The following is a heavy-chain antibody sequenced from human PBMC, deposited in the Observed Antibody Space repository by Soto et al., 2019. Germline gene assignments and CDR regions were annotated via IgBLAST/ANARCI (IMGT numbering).Heavy chain of an antibody. V-gene: IGHV1-69*01. CDR2: IIPIFGTA. CDR3: ARVLYYDSSGSYAFDI. D-gene: IGHD3-22*01. CDR1: GGTFSSYA. J-gene: IGHJ3*02. Sequence: QVQLVQSGAEVKKPGSSVKVSCKASGGTFSSYAISWVRQAPGQGLEWMGGIIPIFGTANYAQKFQGRVTITADESTRKEYRERGSVRTEDKAVYYCARVLYYDSSGSYAFDIWGQGTMVSVSS.